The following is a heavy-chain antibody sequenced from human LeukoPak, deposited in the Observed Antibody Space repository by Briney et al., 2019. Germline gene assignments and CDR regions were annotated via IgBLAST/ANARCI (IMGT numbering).Heavy chain of an antibody. J-gene: IGHJ3*02. CDR2: INNDGSST. CDR3: ATYGSYYDSRYAFEI. D-gene: IGHD1-26*01. Sequence: QPGGSLRLSCAASGFTFSSYWMHWVRQPPGKGLVLVSRINNDGSSTSYADSVKGRFTISRDNVRNTLYLQINSLRAEDTAVYYCATYGSYYDSRYAFEIWGQGTTVTVSS. V-gene: IGHV3-74*01. CDR1: GFTFSSYW.